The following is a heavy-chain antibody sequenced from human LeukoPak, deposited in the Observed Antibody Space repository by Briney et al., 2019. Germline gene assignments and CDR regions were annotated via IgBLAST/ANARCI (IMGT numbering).Heavy chain of an antibody. V-gene: IGHV1-2*05. Sequence: ASVKVSCAASGYTFTGYYMNWVRQAPGQGLEWMGRIHHNIGGTNYAHKFPGRVPMTRDTSSSTAYMALSRLRSDDAGVYYCAIFLLLWPGVCAFDIWGQGAMVTVSS. CDR2: IHHNIGGT. D-gene: IGHD3-10*01. J-gene: IGHJ3*02. CDR1: GYTFTGYY. CDR3: AIFLLLWPGVCAFDI.